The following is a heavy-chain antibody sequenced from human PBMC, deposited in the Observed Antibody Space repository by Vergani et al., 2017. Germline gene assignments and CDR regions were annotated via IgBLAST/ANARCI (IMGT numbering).Heavy chain of an antibody. V-gene: IGHV3-21*01. CDR2: ISSSSSYI. CDR1: GFTFSSYS. D-gene: IGHD3-22*01. CDR3: ANGREGGDSSGEVDY. J-gene: IGHJ4*02. Sequence: EVQLVESGGGLVKPGGSLRLSCAASGFTFSSYSMNWVRQAPGKGLEWVSSISSSSSYIYYADSVKGRFTISRDNSKNTLYLQMNSLRAEDTAVYYCANGREGGDSSGEVDYWGQGTLVTVSS.